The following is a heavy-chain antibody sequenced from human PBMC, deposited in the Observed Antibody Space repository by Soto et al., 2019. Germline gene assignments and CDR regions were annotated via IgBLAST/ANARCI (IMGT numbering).Heavy chain of an antibody. CDR1: GFTFTYRY. V-gene: IGHV1-45*02. Sequence: QMQLVQSGAEVKKTASSVKISCKASGFTFTYRYLHWVRQAPGQALEWMGWITPSTGDGNYPQKFQETVTITTDGSMSTVYMELPSLTSEDSAMYFCASGGGGPAPFTWELPGLWGPGTLVIVSS. CDR3: ASGGGGPAPFTWELPGL. D-gene: IGHD1-26*01. CDR2: ITPSTGDG. J-gene: IGHJ4*02.